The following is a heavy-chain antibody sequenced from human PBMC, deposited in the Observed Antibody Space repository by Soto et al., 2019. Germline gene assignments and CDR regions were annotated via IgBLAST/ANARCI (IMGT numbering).Heavy chain of an antibody. J-gene: IGHJ4*02. CDR2: IWYDGSNK. CDR3: ARGPVLKNFDY. Sequence: SLRLSCAASGFTFSSYGMHWVRQAPGKGLEWVAVIWYDGSNKYYADSVKGRFTISRDNSKNTLYLQMNGLRAEDTAVYYGARGPVLKNFDYWGQGTLVTVSS. V-gene: IGHV3-33*01. CDR1: GFTFSSYG.